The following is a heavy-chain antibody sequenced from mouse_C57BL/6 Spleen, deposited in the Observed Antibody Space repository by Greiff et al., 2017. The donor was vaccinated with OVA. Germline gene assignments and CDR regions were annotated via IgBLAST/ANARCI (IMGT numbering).Heavy chain of an antibody. CDR1: GFNIKDDY. CDR3: TLNWAAWFAY. J-gene: IGHJ3*01. CDR2: IDPENGDT. V-gene: IGHV14-4*01. D-gene: IGHD4-1*02. Sequence: VQLQQSGAELVRPGASVKLSCTASGFNIKDDYMHWVKQRPEQGLEWIGWIDPENGDTEYASKFQGKATITADTSSNTAYLQLSSLTSEDTAVYYCTLNWAAWFAYWGKGTLVTVSA.